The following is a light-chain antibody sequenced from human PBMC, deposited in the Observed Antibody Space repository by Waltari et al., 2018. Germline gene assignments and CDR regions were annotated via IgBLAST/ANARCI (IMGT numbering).Light chain of an antibody. Sequence: DIQMTQSPSSLSASLGDRVTLTCRASQGISNYLAWYQQKPGKVPRLLIYAASTLQSGVPSRFSGSGSGTDFTLTISSLQPDDVATYFCQKYNSAPSTFGPGTKVDI. V-gene: IGKV1-27*01. CDR3: QKYNSAPST. CDR2: AAS. CDR1: QGISNY. J-gene: IGKJ3*01.